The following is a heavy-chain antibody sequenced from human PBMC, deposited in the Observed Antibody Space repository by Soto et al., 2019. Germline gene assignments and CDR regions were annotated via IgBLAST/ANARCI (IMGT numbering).Heavy chain of an antibody. CDR2: INPNSGGT. Sequence: GASVKVYCKASGYTFTGYYMHWVRQAPGQGLEWMGWINPNSGGTNYAQKFQGRVTMTRDTSISTAYMELSRLRSDDTAVYYCARDDSSGYSYFDYWGQGTLVTVSS. V-gene: IGHV1-2*02. D-gene: IGHD3-22*01. CDR1: GYTFTGYY. J-gene: IGHJ4*02. CDR3: ARDDSSGYSYFDY.